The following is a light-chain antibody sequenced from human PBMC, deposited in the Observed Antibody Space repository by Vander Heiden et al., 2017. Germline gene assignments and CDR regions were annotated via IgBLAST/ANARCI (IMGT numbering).Light chain of an antibody. V-gene: IGKV1-5*03. J-gene: IGKJ2*01. CDR3: QQYNSYSPT. Sequence: DIQMTQSPSTLSASVGDRVPITCRASQSISSWFAWYQQKPGKAPKLLIYKASSLESGVPSRFSGSGSVTEFSLTISSLQPDDFATYYCQQYNSYSPTFGQGTKLEIK. CDR2: KAS. CDR1: QSISSW.